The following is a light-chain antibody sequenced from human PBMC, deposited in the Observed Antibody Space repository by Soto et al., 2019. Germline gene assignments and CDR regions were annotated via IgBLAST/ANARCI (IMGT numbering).Light chain of an antibody. CDR1: SSDVGSYKF. Sequence: QSALTQPASVSGSPGQSITISCTGTSSDVGSYKFVSWYQQHPDKAPKLMIYEGAKRPSGVSDRFSGSKSGNTASLTISGLQAEDEADYFCCSYAGGSNVFGAGTKVTVL. CDR3: CSYAGGSNV. J-gene: IGLJ1*01. CDR2: EGA. V-gene: IGLV2-23*03.